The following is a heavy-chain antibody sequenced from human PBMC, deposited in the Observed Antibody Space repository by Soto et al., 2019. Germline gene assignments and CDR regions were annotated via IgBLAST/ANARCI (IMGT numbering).Heavy chain of an antibody. Sequence: PGGSLRLSCAASGFTVSSKYMSWVRQAPGKGLGWVSVIYSGGSTYYADSVKGRFTISRDNSKNTLYLQMNSLRAEDTAVYYCARDGQDSSGYPFDYWGQGTLVTVSS. D-gene: IGHD3-22*01. V-gene: IGHV3-53*01. CDR1: GFTVSSKY. J-gene: IGHJ4*02. CDR3: ARDGQDSSGYPFDY. CDR2: IYSGGST.